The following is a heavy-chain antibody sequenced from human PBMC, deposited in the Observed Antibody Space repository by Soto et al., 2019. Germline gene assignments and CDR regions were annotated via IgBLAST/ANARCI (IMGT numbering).Heavy chain of an antibody. CDR1: GGSISSGGYY. D-gene: IGHD6-19*01. V-gene: IGHV4-31*03. Sequence: QVQLQESGPGLVKPSQTLSRPCTVSGGSISSGGYYWSWIRQHPGTGLEWIGYIYYSGSTYYNPSLKSRVTISVDTSKNQFSLKLSSVTAADTAVYYCARRTKSSGWYADYWGQGTLVTVSS. J-gene: IGHJ4*02. CDR3: ARRTKSSGWYADY. CDR2: IYYSGST.